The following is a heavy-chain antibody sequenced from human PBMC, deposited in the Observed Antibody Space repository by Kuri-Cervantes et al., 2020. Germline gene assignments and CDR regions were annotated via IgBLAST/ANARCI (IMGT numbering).Heavy chain of an antibody. CDR1: GYTFTSYD. D-gene: IGHD5-24*01. CDR3: ARSGEGDGYNPIRLYYYYYGMDV. Sequence: SVKVSCKASGYTFTSYDINWVRQATGQGLEWMGGIIPIFGTANYAQKFQGRVTITADESTSTAYMELSSLRSEDTAVYYCARSGEGDGYNPIRLYYYYYGMDVWGQGTTVTVSS. J-gene: IGHJ6*02. CDR2: IIPIFGTA. V-gene: IGHV1-69*13.